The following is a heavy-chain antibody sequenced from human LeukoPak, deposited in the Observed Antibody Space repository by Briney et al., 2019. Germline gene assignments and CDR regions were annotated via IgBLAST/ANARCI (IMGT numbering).Heavy chain of an antibody. J-gene: IGHJ6*03. CDR3: ARGQYSSGWYEAYYYYYYMDV. V-gene: IGHV1-8*02. CDR2: MNHNCGNT. Sequence: ASVKVSCLASGYTFSHFGLSWVRQAPGQGLECMGWMNHNCGNTGYAQKFQGRVTMTRNTSISTAYMELSSLRSEDTAVYYCARGQYSSGWYEAYYYYYYMDVWGKGTTVTISS. CDR1: GYTFSHFG. D-gene: IGHD6-19*01.